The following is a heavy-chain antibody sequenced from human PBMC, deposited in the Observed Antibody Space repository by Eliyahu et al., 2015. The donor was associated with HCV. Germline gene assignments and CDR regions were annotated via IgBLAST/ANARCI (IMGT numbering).Heavy chain of an antibody. J-gene: IGHJ2*01. V-gene: IGHV1-69*01. CDR3: ARGREDYNHWYFDL. CDR2: IIPVYRTA. D-gene: IGHD5-24*01. CDR1: GGXFGNHA. Sequence: QVQLVQSGAEVXEPGSSXKVSCKASGGXFGNHAVDWVRQAPGHGLEWMGGIIPVYRTANYALRFQGRIKLTVDESTGTAYMELRSLRFEDTAVYYCARGREDYNHWYFDLWGQGTLVSVSS.